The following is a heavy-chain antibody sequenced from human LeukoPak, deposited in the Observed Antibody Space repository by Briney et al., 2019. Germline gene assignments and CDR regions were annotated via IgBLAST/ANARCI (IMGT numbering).Heavy chain of an antibody. V-gene: IGHV1-3*04. CDR1: GYIFTSYP. CDR2: INTGNGNT. D-gene: IGHD5-18*01. Sequence: ASVKVSCKASGYIFTSYPIHWVRQAPGQRLEWMGWINTGNGNTKYSQKFEGRVTVTGDTSATAAYMELSSLRSEDAAVYYCARDRAMADYWGQGTLVTVYS. CDR3: ARDRAMADY. J-gene: IGHJ4*02.